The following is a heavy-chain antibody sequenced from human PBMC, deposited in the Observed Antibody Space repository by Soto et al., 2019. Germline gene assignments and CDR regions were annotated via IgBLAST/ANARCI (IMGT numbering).Heavy chain of an antibody. V-gene: IGHV4-39*01. D-gene: IGHD1-20*01. CDR2: VFYTGFT. CDR1: GWSSICSDYY. Sequence: SETKSVTCRVEGWSSICSDYYWGWLRQSPGKGPEWIGSVFYTGFTSYNPSLESRVSVSVDTSKNQFSLKVSGVSAADTAVYYCATSQKGYNWNYFDHWGPGALVTVSS. J-gene: IGHJ4*02. CDR3: ATSQKGYNWNYFDH.